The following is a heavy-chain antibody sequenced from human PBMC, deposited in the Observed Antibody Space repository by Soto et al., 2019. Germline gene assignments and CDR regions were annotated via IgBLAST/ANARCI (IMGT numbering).Heavy chain of an antibody. D-gene: IGHD1-26*01. CDR3: ARIGGTYYEESALDI. J-gene: IGHJ3*02. Sequence: EVQLVESGGGLVQPGGSLRLSCAASGFTFSDHYMDWVRQAPGKGMEWVGRSRNKPNSYTTQYAASVNARFTISRDDSKNLLYLHMNGLRTEDTAVYYCARIGGTYYEESALDIWGHGTMVTVSS. CDR1: GFTFSDHY. CDR2: SRNKPNSYTT. V-gene: IGHV3-72*01.